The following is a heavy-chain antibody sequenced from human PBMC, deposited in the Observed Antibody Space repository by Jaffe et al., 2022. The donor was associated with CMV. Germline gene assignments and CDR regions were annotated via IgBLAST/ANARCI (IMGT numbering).Heavy chain of an antibody. Sequence: EVQLVESGGGLVQPGGSLRLSCAASGFTFSTYAMSWVRQAPEKGLEWVSAISDSADNTYYADSVRGRFTISRDNSKNTLYLQMNSLRAEDTAIYYCAKAKYYSNSLLRSLGASDYWGQGTLVTVSS. J-gene: IGHJ4*02. D-gene: IGHD4-4*01. V-gene: IGHV3-23*04. CDR1: GFTFSTYA. CDR3: AKAKYYSNSLLRSLGASDY. CDR2: ISDSADNT.